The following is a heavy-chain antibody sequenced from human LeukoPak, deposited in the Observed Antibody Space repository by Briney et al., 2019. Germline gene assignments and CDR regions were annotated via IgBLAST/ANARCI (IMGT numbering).Heavy chain of an antibody. J-gene: IGHJ3*02. CDR2: INSDGSST. CDR1: GFTFSSYW. Sequence: QPGGSLRLSCAASGFTFSSYWMHWVRQAPGKGLVWVSRINSDGSSTSYADSVKGRFTISRDNAKNTLYLQMNSLRAEDTAVYYCARDRGGSSWDDAFDIWGQGTMVTVSS. D-gene: IGHD6-13*01. CDR3: ARDRGGSSWDDAFDI. V-gene: IGHV3-74*01.